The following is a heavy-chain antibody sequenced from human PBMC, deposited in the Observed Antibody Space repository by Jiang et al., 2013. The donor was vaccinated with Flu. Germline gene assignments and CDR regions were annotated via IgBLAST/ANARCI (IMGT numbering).Heavy chain of an antibody. CDR3: ASPSTAGWFDP. CDR2: IIPIFGTA. V-gene: IGHV1-69*13. CDR1: GYTLTNYY. Sequence: SVKVSCKASGYTLTNYYMHWVRQAPGQGLEWMGGIIPIFGTANYAQKFQGRVTITADESTSTAYMELSSLRSEDTAVYYCASPSTAGWFDPWGQGTLVTVSS. J-gene: IGHJ5*02.